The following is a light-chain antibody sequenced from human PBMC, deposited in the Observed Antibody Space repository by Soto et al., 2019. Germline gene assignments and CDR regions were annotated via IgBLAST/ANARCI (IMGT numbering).Light chain of an antibody. CDR1: SRDVGRYNL. Sequence: QSVLAQPASVSGSPGQSITISCTGSSRDVGRYNLVSWYQQYPGKAPKLMIYEDTQRPSGVSNRFSGSKSGNTASLTISGLQADDEADYYCSSYAGSSIHVVFGGGTK. CDR2: EDT. V-gene: IGLV2-23*01. J-gene: IGLJ2*01. CDR3: SSYAGSSIHVV.